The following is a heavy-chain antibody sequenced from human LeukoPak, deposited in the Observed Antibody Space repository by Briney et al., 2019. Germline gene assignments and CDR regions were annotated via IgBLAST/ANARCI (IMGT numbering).Heavy chain of an antibody. CDR3: AIPYYYGSGSYYNSPFDY. J-gene: IGHJ4*02. Sequence: GGSLRLSCAASGFTFSSYAMSWVRQAPGKGLEWVSAISGSGGSTYYADSVKGRFTISRDSSKNTLYLQMNSLRAEDTAVYYCAIPYYYGSGSYYNSPFDYWGQGTLVTVSS. V-gene: IGHV3-23*01. CDR2: ISGSGGST. D-gene: IGHD3-10*01. CDR1: GFTFSSYA.